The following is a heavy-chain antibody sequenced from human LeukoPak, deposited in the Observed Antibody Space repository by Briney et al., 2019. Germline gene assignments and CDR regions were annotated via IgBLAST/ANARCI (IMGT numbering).Heavy chain of an antibody. CDR2: ISHDGSAR. CDR3: ARDNSGFDS. CDR1: GFTVKKYW. J-gene: IGHJ4*02. D-gene: IGHD6-19*01. Sequence: GGSLRLSCAGAGFTVKKYWMAWGCAAPGKRLGWVANISHDGSARYYGDSVMGRFTISRDDAKNSLFLQMNSLRVDDTALYYCARDNSGFDSWGQGTLVTVSS. V-gene: IGHV3-7*01.